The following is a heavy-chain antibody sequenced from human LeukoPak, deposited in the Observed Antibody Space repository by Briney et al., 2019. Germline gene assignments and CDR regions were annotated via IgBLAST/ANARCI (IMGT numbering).Heavy chain of an antibody. J-gene: IGHJ4*02. D-gene: IGHD6-13*01. CDR2: INSDGSST. CDR1: GFTFSSYW. Sequence: PGGSLRLSCAASGFTFSSYWMHWVRQAPGKGLVWVSRINSDGSSTSYADSVKGRFTISRDNAKNTLYLQMNSLRAEDTAVYYCVRDEEQQLLDYWGQGTLVTVSS. V-gene: IGHV3-74*01. CDR3: VRDEEQQLLDY.